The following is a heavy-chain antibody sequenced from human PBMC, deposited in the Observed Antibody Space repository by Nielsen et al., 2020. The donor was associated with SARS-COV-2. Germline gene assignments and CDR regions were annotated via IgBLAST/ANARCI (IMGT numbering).Heavy chain of an antibody. J-gene: IGHJ5*02. CDR3: ASTGSYYGSNWFDP. CDR2: ISWNSGSI. V-gene: IGHV3-9*01. D-gene: IGHD3-10*01. CDR1: GFTFDDYA. Sequence: GGSLRLSCAASGFTFDDYAIHWVRQAPGKGLEWVSGISWNSGSIGYADSVKGRFTISRDNAKNSLYLQMNSLRAEDTALYYCASTGSYYGSNWFDPWGQGTLVTVSS.